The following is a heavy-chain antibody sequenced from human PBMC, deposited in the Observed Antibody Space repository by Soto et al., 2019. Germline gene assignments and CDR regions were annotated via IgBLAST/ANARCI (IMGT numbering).Heavy chain of an antibody. Sequence: QVQLVQSGAEVRKPGASVTVSCRSSGDSFNDYYIHWVRQAPGQGLEWVGWINPKSGVTKYAQKFQGWVSMTRDTSIRTVYMQLSRLRSDDTAVYYCARESGGATATLDYYYFYMDVWGTGTTVTVSS. CDR3: ARESGGATATLDYYYFYMDV. V-gene: IGHV1-2*04. CDR1: GDSFNDYY. CDR2: INPKSGVT. D-gene: IGHD5-12*01. J-gene: IGHJ6*03.